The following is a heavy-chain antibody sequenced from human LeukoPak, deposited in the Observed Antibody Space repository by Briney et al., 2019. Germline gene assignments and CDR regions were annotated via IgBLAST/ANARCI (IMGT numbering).Heavy chain of an antibody. V-gene: IGHV1-18*01. CDR3: ARGEFWSGYPLGMDV. CDR1: GYTFTTYG. Sequence: ASVKVSCKASGYTFTTYGISWVRQAPGQGLEWMGWINTYNGNTNYAQKLQGRVTMTTDTSTSTAYMELRSLRSDDTAVYYCARGEFWSGYPLGMDVWGQGTKVTVSS. D-gene: IGHD3-3*01. CDR2: INTYNGNT. J-gene: IGHJ6*02.